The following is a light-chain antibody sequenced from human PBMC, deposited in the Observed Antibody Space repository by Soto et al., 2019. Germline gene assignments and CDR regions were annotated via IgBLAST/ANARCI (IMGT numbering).Light chain of an antibody. CDR2: NDD. CDR3: AVWDDSLNGVI. Sequence: QSVLTQPPSASGTPGQRVSISCSGSTSNIGRNTVDWYQKVPGTAPKLVIFNDDQRPAGVPGRFSASKSGTSASLAISGLQPEDESDYYCAVWDDSLNGVIFGGGTKVTVL. J-gene: IGLJ2*01. V-gene: IGLV1-44*01. CDR1: TSNIGRNT.